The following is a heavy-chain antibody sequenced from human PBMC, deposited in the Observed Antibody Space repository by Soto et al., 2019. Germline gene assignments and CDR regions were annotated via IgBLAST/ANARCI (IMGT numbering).Heavy chain of an antibody. CDR2: IIPIFGTA. CDR3: ARGPTCSGGSCYGGWFDP. D-gene: IGHD2-15*01. J-gene: IGHJ5*02. CDR1: GGTFSSYA. Sequence: SVKVSCKASGGTFSSYAISWVRQAPGQGLEWMGGIIPIFGTANYAQKFQGRVTITADESTSTAYMELSSLRSEDTAVYYCARGPTCSGGSCYGGWFDPWGQGTLVTVSS. V-gene: IGHV1-69*13.